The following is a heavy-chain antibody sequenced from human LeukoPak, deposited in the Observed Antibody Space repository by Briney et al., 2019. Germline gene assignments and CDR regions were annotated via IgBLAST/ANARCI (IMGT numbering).Heavy chain of an antibody. J-gene: IGHJ3*02. CDR1: GFTFDDYA. CDR2: ISWNSGSI. CDR3: AKDSSIYYYDISGDAFDI. V-gene: IGHV3-9*01. Sequence: PGGSLRLSCAASGFTFDDYAMHWVRQAPGKGLEWVSGISWNSGSIGYADSVKGRFTISRDNAKNSLYLQMNSLRAEDTALYYCAKDSSIYYYDISGDAFDIWGQGTMVTVSS. D-gene: IGHD3-22*01.